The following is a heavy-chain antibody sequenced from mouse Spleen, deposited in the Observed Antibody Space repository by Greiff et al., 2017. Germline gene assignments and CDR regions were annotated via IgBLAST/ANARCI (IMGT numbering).Heavy chain of an antibody. J-gene: IGHJ4*01. V-gene: IGHV1S81*02. CDR1: GYTFTSYW. Sequence: QVQLQQSGAELVKPGASVKLSCKASGYTFTSYWMHWVKQRPGQGLEWIGEINPSNGRTNYNEKFKSKATLTVDKSSSTAYMQLSSLTSEDSAVYYCARWYPYAMDYWGQGTSVTVSS. D-gene: IGHD1-1*02. CDR2: INPSNGRT. CDR3: ARWYPYAMDY.